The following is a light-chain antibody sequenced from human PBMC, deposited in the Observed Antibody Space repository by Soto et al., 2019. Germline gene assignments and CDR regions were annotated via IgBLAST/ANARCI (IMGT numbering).Light chain of an antibody. CDR2: DVS. CDR1: NSDVGGYKY. CDR3: CSYAGSYSYV. Sequence: QSALTQPRSVSGSPGQSVTISCTGTNSDVGGYKYVSWYQQYPGKAPKLLMYDVSKRPSGVPDRFSGSKSVNSASLTISGLQAEDEADEFCCSYAGSYSYVFGTGTKLTVL. V-gene: IGLV2-11*01. J-gene: IGLJ1*01.